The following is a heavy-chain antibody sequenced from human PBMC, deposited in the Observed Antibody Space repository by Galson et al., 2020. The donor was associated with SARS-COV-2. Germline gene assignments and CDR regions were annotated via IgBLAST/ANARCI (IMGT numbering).Heavy chain of an antibody. V-gene: IGHV4-30-4*01. CDR1: GGSISSGDYY. CDR3: ARDRKEYYDYVWGSYRRAYWYFDL. D-gene: IGHD3-16*02. Sequence: ETSETLSLTSTVSGGSISSGDYYWSWIRQPPGKGLEWIGYIYYSGSTYYNPSLKSRVTISVDTSKNQFSLKLSSVTAADTAVYYCARDRKEYYDYVWGSYRRAYWYFDLWGRGTLVTVSS. CDR2: IYYSGST. J-gene: IGHJ2*01.